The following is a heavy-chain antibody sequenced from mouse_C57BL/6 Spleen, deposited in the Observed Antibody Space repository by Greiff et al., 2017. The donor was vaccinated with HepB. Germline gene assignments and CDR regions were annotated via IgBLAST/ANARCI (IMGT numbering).Heavy chain of an antibody. CDR2: INPSNGGT. Sequence: VQLQQPGTELVKPGASVKLSCKASGYTFTSYWMHWVKQRPGQGLEWIGNINPSNGGTNYNEKFKSKATLTVDKSSSTAYMQLSSLTSEDSAVYYCASPHSNYGGYFDYWGQGTTLTVSS. V-gene: IGHV1-53*01. CDR3: ASPHSNYGGYFDY. CDR1: GYTFTSYW. J-gene: IGHJ2*01. D-gene: IGHD2-5*01.